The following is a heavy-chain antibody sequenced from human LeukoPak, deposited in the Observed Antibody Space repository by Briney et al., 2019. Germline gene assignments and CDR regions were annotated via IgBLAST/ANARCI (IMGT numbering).Heavy chain of an antibody. CDR2: ISGSGGST. D-gene: IGHD5-12*01. Sequence: PGGSLRLSCAASGFTFSSYAMSWVRQAPGKGLEWVSAISGSGGSTYYADSVKGRFTISRDNSKNTLYLQMNSLRAEDTAVYYCAKKQRPYSGYDASDAFDIWGQGTMVTVSS. CDR1: GFTFSSYA. CDR3: AKKQRPYSGYDASDAFDI. J-gene: IGHJ3*02. V-gene: IGHV3-23*01.